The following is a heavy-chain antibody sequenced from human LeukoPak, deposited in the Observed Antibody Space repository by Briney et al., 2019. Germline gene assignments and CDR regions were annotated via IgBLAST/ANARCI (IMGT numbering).Heavy chain of an antibody. J-gene: IGHJ4*02. CDR3: ARGGVYYDSSGYSRADY. D-gene: IGHD3-22*01. V-gene: IGHV4-34*01. CDR1: GGSFNGYY. CDR2: INHSGST. Sequence: PSETLSLTCAVYGGSFNGYYWSWIRQPPGKGLEWIGEINHSGSTNYNPSLKSRVTISVDTSKNQFSLKLSSVTAADTAVYYCARGGVYYDSSGYSRADYWGQGTLVTVSA.